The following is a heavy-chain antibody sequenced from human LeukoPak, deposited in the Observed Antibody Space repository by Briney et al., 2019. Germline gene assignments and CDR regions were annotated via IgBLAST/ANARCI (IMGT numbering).Heavy chain of an antibody. Sequence: PSETLSLTCTVSGGSISSYYWSWIRQPPGKELEWIGRIYTSGSTNYNPSLKSRVTMSVDTSKNQFSLKLSSVTAADTAVYYCARAPRGGIRDAFDIWGQGTMVTVSS. CDR2: IYTSGST. CDR1: GGSISSYY. CDR3: ARAPRGGIRDAFDI. J-gene: IGHJ3*02. V-gene: IGHV4-4*07. D-gene: IGHD6-13*01.